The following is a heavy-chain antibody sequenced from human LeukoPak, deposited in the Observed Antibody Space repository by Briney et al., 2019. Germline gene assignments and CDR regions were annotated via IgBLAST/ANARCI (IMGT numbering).Heavy chain of an antibody. V-gene: IGHV3-48*03. CDR1: GFTFSSYE. D-gene: IGHD3-3*01. CDR3: ARDSTDRTKYYDFWSGYYTGPFDY. Sequence: PGGSLRLSCAASGFTFSSYEMNWVRQAPGKGLGWVSYISSSGSTIYYADSVKGRFTISRDNAKNSLYLQMNSLRAEDTAVYYCARDSTDRTKYYDFWSGYYTGPFDYWGQGTLVTVSS. CDR2: ISSSGSTI. J-gene: IGHJ4*02.